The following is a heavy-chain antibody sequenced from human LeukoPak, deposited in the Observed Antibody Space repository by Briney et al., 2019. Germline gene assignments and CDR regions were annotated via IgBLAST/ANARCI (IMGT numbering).Heavy chain of an antibody. CDR1: GGSFSGYY. Sequence: SETLSLTCAVYGGSFSGYYWSWIRQPPGKGLEWVGEINHSGSTNYNPSLKSRVTISVDTSKNHISLKLSSVTAADPGVYYCGRGMYSSRWYDVYWGEKTLVTVSS. J-gene: IGHJ4*02. V-gene: IGHV4-34*01. D-gene: IGHD6-13*01. CDR3: GRGMYSSRWYDVY. CDR2: INHSGST.